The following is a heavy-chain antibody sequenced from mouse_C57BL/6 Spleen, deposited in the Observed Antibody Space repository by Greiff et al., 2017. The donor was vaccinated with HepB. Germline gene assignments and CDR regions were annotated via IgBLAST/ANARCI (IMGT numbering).Heavy chain of an antibody. V-gene: IGHV1-7*01. J-gene: IGHJ3*01. CDR3: ASLYSSAWFAY. Sequence: PVESGAELAKPGASVKLSCKASGYTFTSYWMHWVKQRPGQGLEWIGYINPSSGYTKYNQKFKDKATLTADKSSSTAYMQLSSLTYEDSAVYYCASLYSSAWFAYWGQGTLVTVSA. CDR1: GYTFTSYW. CDR2: INPSSGYT. D-gene: IGHD2-1*01.